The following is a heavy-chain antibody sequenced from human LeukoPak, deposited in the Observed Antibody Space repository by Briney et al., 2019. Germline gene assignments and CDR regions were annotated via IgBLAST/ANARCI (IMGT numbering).Heavy chain of an antibody. CDR2: ISSSSSYI. V-gene: IGHV3-21*01. D-gene: IGHD3-10*01. Sequence: PGGSLRLSCGASGFTFSSYAMSWVRQAPGKGLEWVSSISSSSSYIYYADSVKGRFTISRDNAKNSLYLQMNSLRAEDTAVYYCARAPRITMVRGVTALGYWGQGTLVTVSS. J-gene: IGHJ4*02. CDR1: GFTFSSYA. CDR3: ARAPRITMVRGVTALGY.